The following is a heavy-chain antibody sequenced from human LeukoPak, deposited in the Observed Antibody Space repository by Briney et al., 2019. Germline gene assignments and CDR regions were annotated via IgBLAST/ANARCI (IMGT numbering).Heavy chain of an antibody. Sequence: PSETLSLTCVVSGYSISSGYYWGWIRQPPGKGLVWIGSGYHSGSTYYNPSLKSPVTISVDTSKNQFSLKLSSVTAADTAVYYCARQAPMAPDFDYWGQGTLVTVSS. CDR2: GYHSGST. CDR1: GYSISSGYY. J-gene: IGHJ4*02. D-gene: IGHD3-10*01. CDR3: ARQAPMAPDFDY. V-gene: IGHV4-38-2*01.